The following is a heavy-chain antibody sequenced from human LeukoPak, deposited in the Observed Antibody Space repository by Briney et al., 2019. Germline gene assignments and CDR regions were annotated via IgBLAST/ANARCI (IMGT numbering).Heavy chain of an antibody. CDR1: GYTFTTYG. V-gene: IGHV1-18*01. CDR3: ARGGSGRFPD. CDR2: ISGYNGNR. Sequence: GASVKVSCKTSGYTFTTYGITWVRQAPGQGLEWMGWISGYNGNRDYAQKFQGRVTMTTDTSTSTAYMELRSLRSDDSAVYYCARGGSGRFPDWGQGTLVTVSS. J-gene: IGHJ1*01. D-gene: IGHD3-3*01.